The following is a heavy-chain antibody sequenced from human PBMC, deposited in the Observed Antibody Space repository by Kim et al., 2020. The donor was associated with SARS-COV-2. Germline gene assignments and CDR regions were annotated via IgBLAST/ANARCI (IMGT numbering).Heavy chain of an antibody. V-gene: IGHV5-51*01. CDR2: IYPGNYET. CDR1: GYSFSNYW. D-gene: IGHD3-10*01. CDR3: ARLQSGSSTHSYYYYMDV. Sequence: GESLKISCKGSGYSFSNYWIGWVRQMPGKGLEYMAIIYPGNYETRYSPSSQGQVTISADKSISTASLQWSSLKASDTAIYYCARLQSGSSTHSYYYYMDVWGKGPTVTVSS. J-gene: IGHJ6*03.